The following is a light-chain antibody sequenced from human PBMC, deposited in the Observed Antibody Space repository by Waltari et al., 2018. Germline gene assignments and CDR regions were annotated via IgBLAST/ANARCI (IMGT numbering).Light chain of an antibody. CDR3: QQYYSTPLT. Sequence: DIVMTQSPDFLAVSLGEGSTLSCKSSQSLLYRSNNYNYLAWYPHKQGQPPKPLMYWAPTPESGVPDRFIGSGSGTDFTHTIHNLQAADVAFYYCQQYYSTPLTFGGGTKVEIK. CDR2: WAP. V-gene: IGKV4-1*01. CDR1: QSLLYRSNNYNY. J-gene: IGKJ4*01.